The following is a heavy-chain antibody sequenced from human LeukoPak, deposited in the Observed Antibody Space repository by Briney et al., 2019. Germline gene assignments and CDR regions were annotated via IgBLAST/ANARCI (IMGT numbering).Heavy chain of an antibody. V-gene: IGHV4-39*01. Sequence: SETLSLTCTVSGGSISSSGYYWGWIRQPPGKGLEWIAGIYYSGSTYYNPSLKSRVTISVDTSKNQLSLKLSSLTSADTAVYYCARHEYSGSYYGLSWFDPWGQGTLVTVSS. J-gene: IGHJ5*02. D-gene: IGHD1-26*01. CDR2: IYYSGST. CDR3: ARHEYSGSYYGLSWFDP. CDR1: GGSISSSGYY.